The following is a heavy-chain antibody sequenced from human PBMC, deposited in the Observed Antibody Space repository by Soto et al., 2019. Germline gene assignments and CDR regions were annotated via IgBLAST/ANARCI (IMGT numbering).Heavy chain of an antibody. CDR1: GFNIRAYW. CDR3: ARDATFSSSWFDAFDI. D-gene: IGHD6-6*01. Sequence: EVQVVESGGGLVQPGGPLRLSCTASGFNIRAYWINWVGQAPGKGLEWVANINLDGSEMHYVDSVKGRFTVSRDNAMNSVNLQMNNLRSEDTAAYYCARDATFSSSWFDAFDIWGQGTMVTVSS. V-gene: IGHV3-7*01. J-gene: IGHJ3*02. CDR2: INLDGSEM.